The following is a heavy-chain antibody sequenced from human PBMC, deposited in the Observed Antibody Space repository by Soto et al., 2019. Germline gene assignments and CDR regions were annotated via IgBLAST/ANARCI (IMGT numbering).Heavy chain of an antibody. V-gene: IGHV4-30-4*01. D-gene: IGHD5-18*01. CDR1: GGTITRGYHF. CDR2: IYYSGST. Sequence: SETLSLTCSVSGGTITRGYHFWSWVLQSPGKGLEWRGYIYYSGSTYYNPSLKGRVMMTTDPSKHQFSLNLRSVTAADTAVFYCGRGQTAIDVWGQGTTVPVAS. CDR3: GRGQTAIDV. J-gene: IGHJ6*02.